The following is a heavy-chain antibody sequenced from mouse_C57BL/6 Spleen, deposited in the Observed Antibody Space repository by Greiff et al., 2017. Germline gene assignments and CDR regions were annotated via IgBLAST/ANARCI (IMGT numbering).Heavy chain of an antibody. D-gene: IGHD1-1*01. CDR3: ARSPHYYGSSYGYFDV. J-gene: IGHJ1*03. CDR1: GYTFTDHT. Sequence: VMLVESDAELVKPGASVKISCKVSGYTFTDHTIHWMKQRPEQGLEWIGYIYPRDGSTKYNEKFKGKATLTADKSSSTAYMQLNSLTSEDSAVYFCARSPHYYGSSYGYFDVWGTGTTVTVSS. V-gene: IGHV1-78*01. CDR2: IYPRDGST.